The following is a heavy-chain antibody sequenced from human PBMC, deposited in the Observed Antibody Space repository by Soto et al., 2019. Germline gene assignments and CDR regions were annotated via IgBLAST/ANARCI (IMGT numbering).Heavy chain of an antibody. V-gene: IGHV6-1*01. CDR2: TYYRSKWYN. CDR3: ARSIAVADDAFDI. CDR1: GDSVSSNSAA. Sequence: SPTLSLTCAISGDSVSSNSAAWNWIRQSPSRGLEWLGRTYYRSKWYNDYAVSVKSRITIHPDTSKNQFSLQLSSVTPEDTALYSCARSIAVADDAFDIWGQGTMVTVSS. J-gene: IGHJ3*02. D-gene: IGHD6-19*01.